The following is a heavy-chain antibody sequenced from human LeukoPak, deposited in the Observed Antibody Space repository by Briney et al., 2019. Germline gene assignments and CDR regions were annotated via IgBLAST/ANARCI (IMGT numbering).Heavy chain of an antibody. V-gene: IGHV3-11*01. J-gene: IGHJ4*02. Sequence: GGSLRLSCTASGFAFRDYYMDWVRQAPGKGLVWVAYISNSGAIIYYAESVKGRFTISRDNAKNSLYLQMNSLRAEDTALYYCARDLAMAGRDLDYWGQGTLVTVSS. CDR2: ISNSGAII. D-gene: IGHD6-19*01. CDR3: ARDLAMAGRDLDY. CDR1: GFAFRDYY.